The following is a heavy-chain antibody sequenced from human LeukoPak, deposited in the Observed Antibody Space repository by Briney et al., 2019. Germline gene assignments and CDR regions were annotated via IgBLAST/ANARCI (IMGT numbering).Heavy chain of an antibody. Sequence: SETLSLTCAVYGGSFSGYYWSWIRQPPGKGLEWIGEINHSGSINYNPSLKSRVTISVDTSKNQFSLKLSSVTAADTAVYYCARDGDYGDYVAYWYFDLWGRGTLVTVSS. CDR3: ARDGDYGDYVAYWYFDL. V-gene: IGHV4-34*01. CDR2: INHSGSI. D-gene: IGHD4-17*01. CDR1: GGSFSGYY. J-gene: IGHJ2*01.